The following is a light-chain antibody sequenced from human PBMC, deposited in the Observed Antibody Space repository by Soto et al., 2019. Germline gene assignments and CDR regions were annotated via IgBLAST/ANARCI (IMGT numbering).Light chain of an antibody. Sequence: EIVLTQSPGTLSLSLGERATLSCRASQNVNSNYLAWYQQKPGQAPRIIIYGASSRATGIPDRFSGSGSGTDFTLTNSRLEPEDLAVYFCQQYGSSFTFGPGTKVDIK. V-gene: IGKV3-20*01. CDR2: GAS. CDR1: QNVNSNY. J-gene: IGKJ3*01. CDR3: QQYGSSFT.